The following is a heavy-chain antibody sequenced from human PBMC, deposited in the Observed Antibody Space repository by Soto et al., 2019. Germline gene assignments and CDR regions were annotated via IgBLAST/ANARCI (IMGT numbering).Heavy chain of an antibody. Sequence: SETRSLTXAVSCGSISSSNWWTWVRLPPGKGLEWIGEIYPSGITNYSPSLKSRVTMSVDKSKNQFSLKLNSVTAADTAMYYRAREAYKRGATNPFFDYWGQGTLVTVSS. CDR1: CGSISSSNW. CDR2: IYPSGIT. CDR3: AREAYKRGATNPFFDY. V-gene: IGHV4-4*02. D-gene: IGHD1-26*01. J-gene: IGHJ4*02.